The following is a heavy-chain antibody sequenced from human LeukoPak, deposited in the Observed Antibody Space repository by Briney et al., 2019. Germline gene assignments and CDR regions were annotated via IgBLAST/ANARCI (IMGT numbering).Heavy chain of an antibody. CDR2: IIPIFGTA. CDR3: ARDKYSYGYVLAFDC. J-gene: IGHJ4*02. Sequence: GASVKVSCKASGGTFSSYAISWVRQAPGQGLEWMGGIIPIFGTANYAQKFQGRVTITTDESTSTAYMELSSLRSEDTAVYYCARDKYSYGYVLAFDCWGQGTLVTVSS. D-gene: IGHD5-18*01. CDR1: GGTFSSYA. V-gene: IGHV1-69*05.